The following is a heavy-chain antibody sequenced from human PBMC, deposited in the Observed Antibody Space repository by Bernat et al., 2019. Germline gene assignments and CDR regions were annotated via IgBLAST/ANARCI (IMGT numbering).Heavy chain of an antibody. CDR3: TRFVGRWLQSDAFDI. J-gene: IGHJ3*02. V-gene: IGHV3-73*01. CDR1: GFTFSGSA. Sequence: EVQLVESGGGLVQPGGSLKLSCVASGFTFSGSAMHWVRQASGKGLEWVGRIRSKANSYAAAYAESVKGRFTISRDDSKNTAYLQMNSLKTEDTAVYYCTRFVGRWLQSDAFDIWGQGTMVTVSS. D-gene: IGHD5-24*01. CDR2: IRSKANSYAA.